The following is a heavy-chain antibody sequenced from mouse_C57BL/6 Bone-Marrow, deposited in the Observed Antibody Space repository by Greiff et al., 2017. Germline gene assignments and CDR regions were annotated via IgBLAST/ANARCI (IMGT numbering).Heavy chain of an antibody. J-gene: IGHJ1*03. D-gene: IGHD1-1*01. CDR3: ARRSAVVDLWYFDV. CDR2: INPSNGGT. Sequence: QVQLQQPGTELVKPGASVKLSCKASGYTFTSYWMHWVKQRPGQGLEWIGNINPSNGGTNYNEKFKSKATLTVDKSSSTAYMQISSLTSEDSAVYYCARRSAVVDLWYFDVWGTGTTVTVSS. V-gene: IGHV1-53*01. CDR1: GYTFTSYW.